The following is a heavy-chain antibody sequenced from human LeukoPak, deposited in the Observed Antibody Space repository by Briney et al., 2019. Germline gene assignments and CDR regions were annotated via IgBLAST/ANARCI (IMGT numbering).Heavy chain of an antibody. J-gene: IGHJ4*02. D-gene: IGHD6-13*01. Sequence: PGGSLRLSCAASGFTFDDYAMHWVRQAPGKGLEWVSGISWNSGSIGYADSVKGRFTISRDNAKNSLYLQMNSLRAEDTAVYYCARGTYSRVEDYWGQGTLVTVSS. CDR2: ISWNSGSI. V-gene: IGHV3-9*01. CDR1: GFTFDDYA. CDR3: ARGTYSRVEDY.